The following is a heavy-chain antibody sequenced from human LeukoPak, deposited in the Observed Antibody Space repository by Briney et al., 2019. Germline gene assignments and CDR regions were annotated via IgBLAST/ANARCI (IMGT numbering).Heavy chain of an antibody. CDR3: ARGGQYSRSYYFDY. Sequence: PGGSLRLSCAASGFTFSSYAMSWVRQAPGKGLEWVSAISGSGGSTYYADSVKGRFTISRDNSKNTLYLQMNSLRAEDTAVYYCARGGQYSRSYYFDYWGQGTLVTVSS. J-gene: IGHJ4*02. V-gene: IGHV3-23*01. CDR2: ISGSGGST. CDR1: GFTFSSYA. D-gene: IGHD6-6*01.